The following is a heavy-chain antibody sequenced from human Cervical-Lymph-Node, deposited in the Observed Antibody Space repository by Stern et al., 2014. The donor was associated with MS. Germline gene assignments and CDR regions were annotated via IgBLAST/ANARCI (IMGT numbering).Heavy chain of an antibody. J-gene: IGHJ4*02. CDR3: ARVLSGYDSPDY. Sequence: VQLVESGGGVVQPGRSLRLSCAASGFTFSSYGMHWVRQAPGQVLEWVAVIWYDGSNKYYADSVKGRFTISRDNSKNTLYLQMNSLRAEDTAVYYCARVLSGYDSPDYWGQGTLVTVSS. V-gene: IGHV3-33*01. CDR1: GFTFSSYG. D-gene: IGHD5-12*01. CDR2: IWYDGSNK.